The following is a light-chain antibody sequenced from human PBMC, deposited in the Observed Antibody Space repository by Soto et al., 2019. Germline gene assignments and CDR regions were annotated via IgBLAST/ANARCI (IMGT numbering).Light chain of an antibody. Sequence: EVVMTQSPATLSLSPGERATLSCRASQSVSSYLAWYQQKPGQAPRLLIYGASSRATGIPDRFSGSGSGTDFTLTISRLEPEDFAVYYCQQYGSSPTFGEGTRPEV. CDR3: QQYGSSPT. CDR2: GAS. J-gene: IGKJ5*01. CDR1: QSVSSY. V-gene: IGKV3-20*01.